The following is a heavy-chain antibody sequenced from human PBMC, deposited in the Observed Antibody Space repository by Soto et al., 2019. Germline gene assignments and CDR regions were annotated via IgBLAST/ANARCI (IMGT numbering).Heavy chain of an antibody. CDR2: ISSSSSYI. J-gene: IGHJ4*02. V-gene: IGHV3-21*01. CDR3: ARGGYSYGFDY. CDR1: GFTFSSYS. Sequence: GGSLRLSCAASGFTFSSYSMNWVRQAPGKGLEWVSSISSSSSYIYCADSVKGRFTISRDNAKNSLYLQMNSLRAEDTAVYYCARGGYSYGFDYWGQGTLVTGS. D-gene: IGHD5-18*01.